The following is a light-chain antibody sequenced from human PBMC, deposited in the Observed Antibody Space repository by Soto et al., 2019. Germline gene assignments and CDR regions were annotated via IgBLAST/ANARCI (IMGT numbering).Light chain of an antibody. CDR2: DVS. CDR3: CSFTSSSTPVV. J-gene: IGLJ2*01. CDR1: SSDVGGYNY. Sequence: QSALTQPASVSGSPGQSITISCTGTSSDVGGYNYVSWYQQHPGKAPKLMIYDVSNRPSGVSNRFSGSKSDNTASLTISGLQAEDEANYYCCSFTSSSTPVVFGGGTKLTVL. V-gene: IGLV2-14*01.